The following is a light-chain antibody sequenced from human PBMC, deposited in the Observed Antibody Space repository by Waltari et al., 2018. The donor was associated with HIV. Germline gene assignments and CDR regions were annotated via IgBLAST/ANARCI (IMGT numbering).Light chain of an antibody. CDR1: NSNIGAAYD. CDR2: GNN. V-gene: IGLV1-40*01. CDR3: QSYDSSLSGSV. Sequence: QSVLTQPPSVSGAPGQRVTISCTGSNSNIGAAYDVHWFQQLPGTAPELVNYGNNNRPSVVPYRFAGSKSGTSASVAISGLQAEDEADYYCQSYDSSLSGSVFGGGTKLTVL. J-gene: IGLJ2*01.